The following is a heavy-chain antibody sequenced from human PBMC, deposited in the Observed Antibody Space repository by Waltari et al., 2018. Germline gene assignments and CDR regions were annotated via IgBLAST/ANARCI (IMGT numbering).Heavy chain of an antibody. CDR2: IYTSGST. Sequence: QVQLQESGPGLVKPSQTLSLTCTVSGGSISSGSYYWRWIRQPAGKGLEWIGYIYTSGSTNYNPSLKSRVTISVDTSKNQFSLKLSSVTAADTAVYYCARDRDEQGYYGMDVWGQGTTVTVSS. V-gene: IGHV4-61*09. J-gene: IGHJ6*02. CDR3: ARDRDEQGYYGMDV. CDR1: GGSISSGSYY.